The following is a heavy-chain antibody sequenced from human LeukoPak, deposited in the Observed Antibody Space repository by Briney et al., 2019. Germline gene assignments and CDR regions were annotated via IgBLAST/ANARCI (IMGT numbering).Heavy chain of an antibody. CDR2: IWYDGSNK. CDR3: AKFPPGGVAATQGAFDI. Sequence: GRSLRLSCAASGFTFSSYGMHWVRQAPGKGLEWVAVIWYDGSNKYYADSVKGRFTISRDNSKNTLYLQMNSLRAEDTAVYYCAKFPPGGVAATQGAFDIWGQGTMVTVSS. D-gene: IGHD2-15*01. V-gene: IGHV3-33*06. J-gene: IGHJ3*02. CDR1: GFTFSSYG.